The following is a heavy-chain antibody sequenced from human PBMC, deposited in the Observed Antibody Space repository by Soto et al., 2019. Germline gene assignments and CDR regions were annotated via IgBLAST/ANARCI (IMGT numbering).Heavy chain of an antibody. Sequence: SVKVSCKASGGTFSSYAISWVRQAPGQGLEWMGGIIPIFGTANYAQKFQGRVTITADESTSTAYMELSSLRSEDTAVYYCARVCSSTSCYGGDWFDPWGQGPLVTVSS. D-gene: IGHD2-2*01. V-gene: IGHV1-69*13. CDR1: GGTFSSYA. J-gene: IGHJ5*02. CDR2: IIPIFGTA. CDR3: ARVCSSTSCYGGDWFDP.